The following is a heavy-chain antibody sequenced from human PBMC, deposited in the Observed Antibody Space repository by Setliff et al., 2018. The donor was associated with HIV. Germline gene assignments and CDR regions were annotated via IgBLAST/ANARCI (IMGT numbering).Heavy chain of an antibody. Sequence: GSLRLSCAASGFTFSSYAMSWVRQAPGKGLEWVSVISGSGGRTYYADSVKGRITISRDNSKNTLYLQMNSLKTEDTAVYYCTTKTTYYYDSSGRSDAFDIWGQGTMVTVSS. D-gene: IGHD3-22*01. J-gene: IGHJ3*02. CDR3: TTKTTYYYDSSGRSDAFDI. V-gene: IGHV3-23*01. CDR1: GFTFSSYA. CDR2: ISGSGGRT.